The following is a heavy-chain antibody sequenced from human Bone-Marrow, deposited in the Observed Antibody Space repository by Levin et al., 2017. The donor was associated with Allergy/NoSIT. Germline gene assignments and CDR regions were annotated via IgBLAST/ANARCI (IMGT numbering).Heavy chain of an antibody. CDR1: GFTFSRYD. V-gene: IGHV3-13*01. D-gene: IGHD1-26*01. CDR3: ARAGIVRATVNAFDI. J-gene: IGHJ3*02. CDR2: IGITGDT. Sequence: PGGSLRLSCAASGFTFSRYDMHWVRQPTGKGLEWVSAIGITGDTYYPGSVKGRFTISRENAKNSLYLQMNSLTVGDTAVYYCARAGIVRATVNAFDIWGQGTMVTVSS.